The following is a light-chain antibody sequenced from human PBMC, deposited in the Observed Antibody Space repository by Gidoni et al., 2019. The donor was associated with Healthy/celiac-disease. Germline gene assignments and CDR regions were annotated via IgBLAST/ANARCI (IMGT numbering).Light chain of an antibody. CDR2: GAS. J-gene: IGKJ3*01. Sequence: EIVITQSPATLSVSPGERATLSCRASQRVSSNLAWYQQKPGQAPRLLIYGASTRATGIPARFSGSGSGTEFTLTISSLQSEDFAVYYCQQYNNWPLAFGPGTKVDIK. CDR3: QQYNNWPLA. CDR1: QRVSSN. V-gene: IGKV3-15*01.